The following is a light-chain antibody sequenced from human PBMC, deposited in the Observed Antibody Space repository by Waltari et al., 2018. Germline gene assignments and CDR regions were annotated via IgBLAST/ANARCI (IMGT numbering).Light chain of an antibody. CDR1: QGIVNN. V-gene: IGKV1-17*01. CDR3: HQGYSYSRT. Sequence: DIQMTQSPSYLSASVGEKVPNTFQASQGIVNNLNWYHQKPGNAPKLLIYSASSLQSGIPSPFISSGSSTAVSLTIISLLPEDFSTYYCHQGYSYSRTFGQGAKVEIK. CDR2: SAS. J-gene: IGKJ1*01.